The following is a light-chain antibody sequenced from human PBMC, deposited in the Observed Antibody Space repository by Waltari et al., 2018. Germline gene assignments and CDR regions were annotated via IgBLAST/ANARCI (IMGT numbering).Light chain of an antibody. CDR2: DAS. CDR3: QQYNSYWT. J-gene: IGKJ1*01. Sequence: TQSPSPLSASVGDRVTITCRASQSISSWLAWYHQKPGKAPKLLIYDASSLESGVPARFSGSGSGTEFTLTISSLQPDDFATYYCQQYNSYWTFGQGTKVEIK. CDR1: QSISSW. V-gene: IGKV1-5*01.